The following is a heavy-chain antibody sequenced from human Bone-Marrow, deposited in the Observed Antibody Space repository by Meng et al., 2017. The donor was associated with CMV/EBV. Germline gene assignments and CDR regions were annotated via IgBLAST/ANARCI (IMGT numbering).Heavy chain of an antibody. CDR3: ARGGYGDYAGNWFDP. J-gene: IGHJ5*02. V-gene: IGHV1-46*01. CDR2: IKPSGGST. Sequence: QVQLAQDGAEVKRPGASVKASCKASGYSFSTHGINLVRQAPGQGLEWMGIIKPSGGSTRYAQKFHDRVTMTSDTPSNTVYMDLSNLRSEDTALYYCARGGYGDYAGNWFDPWGQGALVTVSS. CDR1: GYSFSTHG. D-gene: IGHD4-17*01.